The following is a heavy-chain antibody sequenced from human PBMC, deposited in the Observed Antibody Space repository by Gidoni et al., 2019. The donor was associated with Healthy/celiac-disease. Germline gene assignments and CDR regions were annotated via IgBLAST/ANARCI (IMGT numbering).Heavy chain of an antibody. Sequence: CPVSGFTFSSYAMHWVRQAPGKGLEWVAVISYDGSNKYYADSVKGRFTIARDNAKNTLYLQMNSLRAEDTAVYYCARSQVSWSYYYQDSPNDAFDIWGQGTMVTVSS. CDR3: ARSQVSWSYYYQDSPNDAFDI. V-gene: IGHV3-30-3*01. J-gene: IGHJ3*02. CDR1: GFTFSSYA. D-gene: IGHD1-26*01. CDR2: ISYDGSNK.